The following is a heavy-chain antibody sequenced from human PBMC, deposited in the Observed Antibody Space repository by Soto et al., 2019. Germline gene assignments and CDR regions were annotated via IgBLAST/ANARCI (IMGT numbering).Heavy chain of an antibody. CDR3: ARNVGYCGSTSGYFDS. CDR1: GYSFSGYY. V-gene: IGHV1-2*02. CDR2: INPHSGGT. D-gene: IGHD2-2*01. Sequence: QVQLVQSGAEVKKPGASVKVSCKASGYSFSGYYLHWVRQAPGQGLEWMGWINPHSGGTNYTQKFQGRVTMTRATSISTAYMELYRLRSDDTAVYYCARNVGYCGSTSGYFDSWGQGTLVTVSS. J-gene: IGHJ4*02.